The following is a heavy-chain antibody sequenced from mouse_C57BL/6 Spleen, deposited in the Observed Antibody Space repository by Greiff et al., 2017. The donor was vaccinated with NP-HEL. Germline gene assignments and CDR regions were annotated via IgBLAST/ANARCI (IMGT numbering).Heavy chain of an antibody. D-gene: IGHD4-1*01. CDR2: INPNYGTT. Sequence: VQLQQSGPELVKPGASVKISCKASGYSFTDYNMNWVKQSHGQSLEWIGVINPNYGTTSYNQKFKVKATLTVDQSSTTAYMQLNSLTSEDSAVYYCARWTGPYYAMDYWGQGTSVTVSS. CDR3: ARWTGPYYAMDY. J-gene: IGHJ4*01. V-gene: IGHV1-39*01. CDR1: GYSFTDYN.